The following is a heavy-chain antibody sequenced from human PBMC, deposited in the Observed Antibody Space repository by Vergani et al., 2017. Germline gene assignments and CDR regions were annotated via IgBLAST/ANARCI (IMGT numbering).Heavy chain of an antibody. CDR3: ASWADGQQLVQDYYYGMDV. Sequence: QVQLQESGPGLVKPSETLSLTCTVSGGSISSYYWSWIRQPPGKGLEWIGYIYYSGSTNYNPSLKSRVTISVDTSKNQFSLKLSSVTAADTAVYYCASWADGQQLVQDYYYGMDVWGQGTTVTVSS. J-gene: IGHJ6*02. CDR1: GGSISSYY. D-gene: IGHD6-13*01. V-gene: IGHV4-59*08. CDR2: IYYSGST.